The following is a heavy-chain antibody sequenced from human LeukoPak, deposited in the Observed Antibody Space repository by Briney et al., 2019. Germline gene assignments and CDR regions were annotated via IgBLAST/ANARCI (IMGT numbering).Heavy chain of an antibody. V-gene: IGHV1-2*02. D-gene: IGHD5-18*01. CDR3: ARNPSPRGYSYGSYNWFDP. CDR2: INPNSGGT. J-gene: IGHJ5*02. Sequence: ASVKVSCKASGYTFTGYYMHWVRQAPGQGLEWMGWINPNSGGTNYAQKFQGRVTMTRDTPISTAYMELSRLRSDDTAVYYCARNPSPRGYSYGSYNWFDPWGQGTLVTVSS. CDR1: GYTFTGYY.